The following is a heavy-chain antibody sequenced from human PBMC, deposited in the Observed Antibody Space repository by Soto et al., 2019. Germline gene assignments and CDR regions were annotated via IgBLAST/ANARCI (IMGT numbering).Heavy chain of an antibody. Sequence: QLRLQESGPGLVKPSDTLALTCSVSGGSIRSHGSYWAWIRQPPGKGLEWIGSMYYSGTTYYKPSLKSRVTLSIDSCKNQSSLKVKCVTAADTAVYYCATTVYTRNFFANAARFDPWGQGSLVTVSS. V-gene: IGHV4-39*01. D-gene: IGHD2-8*01. J-gene: IGHJ5*02. CDR2: MYYSGTT. CDR1: GGSIRSHGSY. CDR3: ATTVYTRNFFANAARFDP.